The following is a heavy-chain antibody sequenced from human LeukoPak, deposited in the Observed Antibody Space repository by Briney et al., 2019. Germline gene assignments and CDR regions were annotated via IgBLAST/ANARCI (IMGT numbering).Heavy chain of an antibody. D-gene: IGHD3-10*02. V-gene: IGHV3-23*01. J-gene: IGHJ6*04. CDR3: AELGITMIGGV. Sequence: GGSLRLSCAASGFTFSSCAMSWVRQAPGKGLEWVSAISGSGGTTYYADSVKGRFTISRDNAKNSLYLQMNSLRAEDTAVYYCAELGITMIGGVWGKGTTVTISS. CDR1: GFTFSSCA. CDR2: ISGSGGTT.